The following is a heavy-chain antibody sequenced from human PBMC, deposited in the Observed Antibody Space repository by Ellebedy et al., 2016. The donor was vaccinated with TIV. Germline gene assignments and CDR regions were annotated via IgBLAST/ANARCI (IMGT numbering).Heavy chain of an antibody. D-gene: IGHD4-17*01. CDR3: ARSTVTTYSDAFDI. V-gene: IGHV2-70*04. J-gene: IGHJ3*02. Sequence: SGPTLVNPPPTLTLTCTFSGFSLSTSGMRVRWIRQLPGKALEWLARIDWDDDKFYSTSLKTRLTMSKDTSKNQVVLTMTNMDPMDTATYYCARSTVTTYSDAFDIWGQGTMVTVSS. CDR1: GFSLSTSGMR. CDR2: IDWDDDK.